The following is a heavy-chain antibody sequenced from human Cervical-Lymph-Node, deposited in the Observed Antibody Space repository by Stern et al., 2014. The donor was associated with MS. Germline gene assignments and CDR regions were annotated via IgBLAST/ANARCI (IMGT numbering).Heavy chain of an antibody. V-gene: IGHV1-69*19. D-gene: IGHD6-13*01. Sequence: QVQLVGSGAEVKRPESSVKVSCKASGGSLSTFDISWVRQAPGQGLEWVGEIMPLFGPANYAQKFKGRLTITADESTSTVYMELSSLKSEDTAIYFCARHQAGIAANWGQGTLVTVTS. CDR3: ARHQAGIAAN. CDR1: GGSLSTFD. J-gene: IGHJ4*02. CDR2: IMPLFGPA.